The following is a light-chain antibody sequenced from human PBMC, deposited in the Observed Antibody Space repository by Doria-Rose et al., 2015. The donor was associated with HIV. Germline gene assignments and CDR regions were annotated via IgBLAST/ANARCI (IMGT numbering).Light chain of an antibody. J-gene: IGKJ3*01. CDR2: WAP. CDR3: QQYYDTPS. CDR1: QSLLYTSKNY. Sequence: TQSPESLGMSLGERATLNCKSNQSLLYTSKNYLAWYQQKPGQPPKLLIYWAPTRQSWVPARFSGSGSGTDVTLTISSLEAEDVAVYYCQQYYDTPSFGPGTTVDIK. V-gene: IGKV4-1*01.